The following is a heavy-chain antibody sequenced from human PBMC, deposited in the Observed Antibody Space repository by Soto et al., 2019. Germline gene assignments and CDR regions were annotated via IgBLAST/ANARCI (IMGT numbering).Heavy chain of an antibody. V-gene: IGHV3-23*01. CDR1: GFTFISNA. CDR3: ARQSLSGYFDS. CDR2: ISGSGSKL. J-gene: IGHJ4*02. D-gene: IGHD3-10*01. Sequence: GGSLRLSCAASGFTFISNALAWVRQAPGKGLEWVSTISGSGSKLHYADSVKGRFTISRDSSRDTLYLQMNSLRAEDTAIYYCARQSLSGYFDSWGQGALVTVSS.